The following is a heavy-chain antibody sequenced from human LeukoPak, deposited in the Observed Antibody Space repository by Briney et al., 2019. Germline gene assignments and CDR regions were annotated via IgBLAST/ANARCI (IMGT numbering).Heavy chain of an antibody. CDR2: ISSSSSTI. D-gene: IGHD2-15*01. CDR1: GFTFSSYS. V-gene: IGHV3-48*01. Sequence: GGSLRLSCAASGFTFSSYSMNWVRQAPGKGLEWVSYISSSSSTIYYADSVKGRFIISRDNAKNSLYLQMNSLRAEDTALYYCARRPGCSGGVCYSHFDYWGQGTLVTVSS. J-gene: IGHJ4*02. CDR3: ARRPGCSGGVCYSHFDY.